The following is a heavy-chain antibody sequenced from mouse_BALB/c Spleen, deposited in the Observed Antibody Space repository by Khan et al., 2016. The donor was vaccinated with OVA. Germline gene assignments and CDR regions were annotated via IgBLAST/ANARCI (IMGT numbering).Heavy chain of an antibody. Sequence: QVQLQQSGAELVRPGASVKLSCKTSGYIFTSYWIHWVKQRPGQGLAWIARIYPGTGSTFYNEKFKGKATLTADKSSSTAYMQLSSLKSEGSAVYLCARSDCGSTYAMDYWGQGTPVTVSA. CDR2: IYPGTGST. V-gene: IGHV1S132*01. CDR3: ARSDCGSTYAMDY. D-gene: IGHD1-1*01. J-gene: IGHJ4*01. CDR1: GYIFTSYW.